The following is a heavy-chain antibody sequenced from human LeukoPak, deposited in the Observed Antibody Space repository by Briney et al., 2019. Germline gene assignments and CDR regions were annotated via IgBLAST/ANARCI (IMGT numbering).Heavy chain of an antibody. CDR1: GGSISSSSYY. D-gene: IGHD2-21*02. V-gene: IGHV4-39*02. CDR2: IYYSGST. Sequence: SETLSLTCTVSGGSISSSSYYWGWIRQPPGKGLEWIGSIYYSGSTYYNPSLKSRVTISVDTSKNQFSLKLSSVTAADTAVYYCAREGDDYQSDYWGQGTLVTVSS. CDR3: AREGDDYQSDY. J-gene: IGHJ4*02.